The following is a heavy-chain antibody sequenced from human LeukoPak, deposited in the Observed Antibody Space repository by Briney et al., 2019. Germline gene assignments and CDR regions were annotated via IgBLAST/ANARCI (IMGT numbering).Heavy chain of an antibody. CDR1: GCTFSSYA. CDR3: ARVGDGGYYYDSSGYYSSQAVFDY. V-gene: IGHV1-69*04. J-gene: IGHJ4*02. CDR2: IIPILGIA. Sequence: GSSVKVSCKASGCTFSSYAISWVRLAPGQGREWMGRIIPILGIANYAQKFQGRVTITADKSTSTDYMELRSMRSADTAVYYCARVGDGGYYYDSSGYYSSQAVFDYWGQGTLVTVSS. D-gene: IGHD3-22*01.